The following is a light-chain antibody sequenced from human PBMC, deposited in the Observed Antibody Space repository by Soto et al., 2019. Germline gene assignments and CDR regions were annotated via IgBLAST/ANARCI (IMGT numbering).Light chain of an antibody. CDR2: KIA. V-gene: IGKV2-24*01. Sequence: DIVMTQSPLSSPVTLGQPASISCRSSQSLVHSSGNTYLGWLQQRPGQPPGLLIHKIANQLSGDTDRFRGNMSGTEFTLNNSSVEAEDVCLYYCFQASKFPWTFGQGTKRESK. CDR1: QSLVHSSGNTY. CDR3: FQASKFPWT. J-gene: IGKJ1*01.